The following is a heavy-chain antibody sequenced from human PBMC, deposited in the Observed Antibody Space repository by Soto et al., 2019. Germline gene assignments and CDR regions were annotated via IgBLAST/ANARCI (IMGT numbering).Heavy chain of an antibody. CDR3: ARDVSGDHPGGWFDP. V-gene: IGHV4-30-4*01. J-gene: IGHJ5*02. Sequence: PSETLSLTCTVSGGSISSGDYYWSWIRQPPGKGLEWIGYIYYSGSTYYNPSLKSRVTISVDTSKNQFSLKLSSVTAADTAVYYCARDVSGDHPGGWFDPWGQGTLVTVSS. CDR1: GGSISSGDYY. D-gene: IGHD4-17*01. CDR2: IYYSGST.